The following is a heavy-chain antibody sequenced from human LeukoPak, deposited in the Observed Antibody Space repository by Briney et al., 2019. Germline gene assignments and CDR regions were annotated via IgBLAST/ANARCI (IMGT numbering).Heavy chain of an antibody. CDR2: IYHSGST. V-gene: IGHV4-59*01. D-gene: IGHD3-3*01. J-gene: IGHJ4*02. CDR1: GGSIRNYY. CDR3: ARSRVWSDYWGYFDY. Sequence: PSKTLSLTCTVSGGSIRNYYWSWIRQPPGEGLEWIGYIYHSGSTNYNPSLKSRVNVSVDMAKNQISLKMSSVTAADTAVYYCARSRVWSDYWGYFDYWGQGNLVTVSS.